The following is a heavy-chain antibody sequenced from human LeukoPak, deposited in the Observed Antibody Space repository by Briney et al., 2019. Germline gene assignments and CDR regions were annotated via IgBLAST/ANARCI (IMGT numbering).Heavy chain of an antibody. D-gene: IGHD3-10*01. V-gene: IGHV3-49*04. CDR1: GFTFGDYA. J-gene: IGHJ4*02. CDR2: IRSKAYGATT. CDR3: TRGYYYLY. Sequence: GGSLRLSCTASGFTFGDYAMSWVRQAPGKRLECVGFIRSKAYGATTEYAASVKGRFTISRDDSKSIAYLQMNSLKTEDTAVYYCTRGYYYLYWGQGTLVTVSS.